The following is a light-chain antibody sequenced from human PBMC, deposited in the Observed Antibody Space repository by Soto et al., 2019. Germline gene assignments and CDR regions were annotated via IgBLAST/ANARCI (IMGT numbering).Light chain of an antibody. CDR3: QQYNSYWT. V-gene: IGKV1-5*01. J-gene: IGKJ1*01. CDR1: ESIRTW. Sequence: DTQVTKSTSTLSAAIGDRDTITFRASESIRTWLAWYQQKPGKAPDLLISDASNLERGVPSRFSGSGSGTEFTLTISSLQPDDFATYYCQQYNSYWTFGPGTKVDI. CDR2: DAS.